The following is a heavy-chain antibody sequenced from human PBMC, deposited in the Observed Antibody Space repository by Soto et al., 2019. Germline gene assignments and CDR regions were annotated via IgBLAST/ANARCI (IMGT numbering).Heavy chain of an antibody. CDR3: AREHSSSWYGTHYYYMDV. CDR2: ISAYNGNT. V-gene: IGHV1-18*01. CDR1: GYTFTSYG. Sequence: ASVKVSCKASGYTFTSYGISWVRQAPGQGLEWMGWISAYNGNTNYAQKLQGRVTMTTDTSTSTAYMELRSLRSDDTAVYYCAREHSSSWYGTHYYYMDVWGKGTTVTVSS. J-gene: IGHJ6*03. D-gene: IGHD6-13*01.